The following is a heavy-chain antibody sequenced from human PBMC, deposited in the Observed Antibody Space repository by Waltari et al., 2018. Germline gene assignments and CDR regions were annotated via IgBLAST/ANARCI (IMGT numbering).Heavy chain of an antibody. J-gene: IGHJ3*02. CDR2: ISNRGTT. CDR1: AASITSGDYS. Sequence: QVHLQESGPGLAKPSQTLPLTSTVSAASITSGDYSFTWIRQPPWKGLEWIGDISNRGTTYYTPALKSRVSISLDTAKNDFSLEVRSVTAADTAMYYCARVDTIFGVVPHADAFDIWGQGTMVTVAS. CDR3: ARVDTIFGVVPHADAFDI. V-gene: IGHV4-30-4*08. D-gene: IGHD3-3*01.